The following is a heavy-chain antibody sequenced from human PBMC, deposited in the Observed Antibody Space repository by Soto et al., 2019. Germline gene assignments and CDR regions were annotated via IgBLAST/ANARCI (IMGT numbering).Heavy chain of an antibody. J-gene: IGHJ6*03. CDR3: ARRGYDFWSGSSHYYYYMDV. Sequence: PSETLSLTCTVSGGSISSYYWSWIRQPPGKGLEWIGYIYYSGSTNYNPSLKSRVTISVDTSKNQFSLKLSSVTAADTAVYYCARRGYDFWSGSSHYYYYMDVWGKGTTVT. CDR2: IYYSGST. CDR1: GGSISSYY. D-gene: IGHD3-3*01. V-gene: IGHV4-59*08.